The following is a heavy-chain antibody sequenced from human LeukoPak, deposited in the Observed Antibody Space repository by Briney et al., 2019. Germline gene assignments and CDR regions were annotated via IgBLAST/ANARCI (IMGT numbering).Heavy chain of an antibody. CDR2: IYYSGST. CDR1: GGSISSSSYY. V-gene: IGHV4-39*01. J-gene: IGHJ6*02. Sequence: SETLSLTCTVSGGSISSSSYYWGWVRQPPGTGLEWVGSIYYSGSTYYNPSLKSRVTISVDTSKNQFSLKLSSVTAADTAVYYCASLGEVVFGMDVWGQGTTVTVSS. CDR3: ASLGEVVFGMDV. D-gene: IGHD6-6*01.